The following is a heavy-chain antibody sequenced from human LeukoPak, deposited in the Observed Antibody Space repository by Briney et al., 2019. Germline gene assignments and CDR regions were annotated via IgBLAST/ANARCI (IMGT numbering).Heavy chain of an antibody. CDR2: IKQDGREK. CDR1: GFTFSSYW. D-gene: IGHD3-10*01. J-gene: IGHJ4*02. CDR3: AKDLLYGSGTPPYSFDY. Sequence: GGSLRLSCAASGFTFSSYWMSWVRQAPGKGLEWVANIKQDGREKYYVDSMKGRFTISRDNAKNSLYLQMNSLRAEETAVYYCAKDLLYGSGTPPYSFDYWGQGTLVTVSS. V-gene: IGHV3-7*01.